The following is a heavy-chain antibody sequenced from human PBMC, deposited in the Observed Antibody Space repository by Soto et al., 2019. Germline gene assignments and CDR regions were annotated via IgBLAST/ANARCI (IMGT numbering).Heavy chain of an antibody. CDR3: ARFAVSAPMITFGGVIGTDAFDI. CDR2: INPNSGGT. V-gene: IGHV1-2*02. CDR1: GYTFTGYY. J-gene: IGHJ3*02. Sequence: ASVKVSCKASGYTFTGYYMHWVRQAPGQGLEWMGWINPNSGGTNYAQKFQGRVTMTRDTSISTAYMELSRLRSDDTAVYYCARFAVSAPMITFGGVIGTDAFDIWGQGTMVTVSS. D-gene: IGHD3-16*01.